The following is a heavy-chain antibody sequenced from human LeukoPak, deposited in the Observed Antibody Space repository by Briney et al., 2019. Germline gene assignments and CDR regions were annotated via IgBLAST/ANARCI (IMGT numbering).Heavy chain of an antibody. D-gene: IGHD6-19*01. J-gene: IGHJ4*02. CDR2: IYTSGST. Sequence: PSETLSLTCAVYGGSFSGYYWSWIRQPAGKGLEWIGRIYTSGSTNYNPSLKSRVTMSVDTSKNQFSLKLSSVTAADTAVYYCARSNGYSSGWPFDYWGQGTLVTVSS. CDR3: ARSNGYSSGWPFDY. CDR1: GGSFSGYY. V-gene: IGHV4-59*10.